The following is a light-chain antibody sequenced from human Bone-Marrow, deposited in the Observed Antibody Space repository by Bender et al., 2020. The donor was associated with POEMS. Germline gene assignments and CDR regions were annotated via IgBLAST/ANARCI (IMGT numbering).Light chain of an antibody. V-gene: IGLV3-21*02. CDR3: QVWDSNSDHWV. CDR2: SDS. Sequence: SYVLTQPPSVSVAPGQTARITCGGNNIGTKSVHWYQQKPGQAPVLAVYSDSDRRSGIPERFSGSNSGNTATLTISRAAAGDEADYYCQVWDSNSDHWVFGGGTKLTVL. J-gene: IGLJ3*02. CDR1: NIGTKS.